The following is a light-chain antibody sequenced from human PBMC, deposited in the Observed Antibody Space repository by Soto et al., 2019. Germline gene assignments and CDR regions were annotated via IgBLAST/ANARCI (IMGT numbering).Light chain of an antibody. V-gene: IGKV3D-15*01. CDR1: QSVYNN. CDR2: GAS. J-gene: IGKJ1*01. Sequence: EIVLTQSPGTVSLSPGERATLSCRASQSVYNNYIAWYQQSPGQAPRVLIYGASTRATGTPDRFSGSGSGTEFTLTISSLQSENFAEYHCQQYNNWPQTFGQGTKVDIK. CDR3: QQYNNWPQT.